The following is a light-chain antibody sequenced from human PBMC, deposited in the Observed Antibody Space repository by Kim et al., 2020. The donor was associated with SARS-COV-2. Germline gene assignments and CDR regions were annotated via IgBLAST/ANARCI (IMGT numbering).Light chain of an antibody. Sequence: SELPQDPAVSVALGQTVRITCQGDSLRRYYASWYQQKPGQAPVLVIYGKNNRPSGIPDRFSGSSSGNTASLTNTGAQAEDEADYYCNSRDSSGNHPDVFGTGTKVTVL. CDR2: GKN. J-gene: IGLJ1*01. CDR1: SLRRYY. CDR3: NSRDSSGNHPDV. V-gene: IGLV3-19*01.